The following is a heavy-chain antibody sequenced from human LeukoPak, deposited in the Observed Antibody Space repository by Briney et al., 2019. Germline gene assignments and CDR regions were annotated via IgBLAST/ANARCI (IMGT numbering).Heavy chain of an antibody. J-gene: IGHJ4*02. CDR2: IYYSGST. CDR3: ARSYSSSSYFDY. D-gene: IGHD6-13*01. Sequence: SETLSLTCTVSGGSISSYYWSWIRQPPGEGLEWIGYIYYSGSTNYNLSLKSRVTISVDTSKNQFSLKLSSVTAADTAVYYCARSYSSSSYFDYWGQGTLVTVSS. CDR1: GGSISSYY. V-gene: IGHV4-59*01.